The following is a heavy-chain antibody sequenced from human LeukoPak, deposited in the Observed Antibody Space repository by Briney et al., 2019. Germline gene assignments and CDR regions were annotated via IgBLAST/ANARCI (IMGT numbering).Heavy chain of an antibody. Sequence: GGSLRLSCAASGFTFSSYAMSWVRQAPGKGLEWVSAISGSGGSTYYADSVKGRFTISRDNSKNTLYLQMNSLRAEHTAVYYCAKDRSDYVWGSYRRPYYFDYWGQGTLVTVSS. CDR1: GFTFSSYA. CDR2: ISGSGGST. V-gene: IGHV3-23*01. CDR3: AKDRSDYVWGSYRRPYYFDY. J-gene: IGHJ4*02. D-gene: IGHD3-16*02.